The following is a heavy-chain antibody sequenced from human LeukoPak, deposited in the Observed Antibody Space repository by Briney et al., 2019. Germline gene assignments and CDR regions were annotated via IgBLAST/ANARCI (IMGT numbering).Heavy chain of an antibody. D-gene: IGHD1-26*01. Sequence: SETLSLTCTVSGGSISSYYWSWIRQPPGQGLEWIGYIYYSGSTNYNPSLKSRVTISVDTSKNHFSLKLSSVTAADTAVYYCATWGPGGSYFDYWGQGTLVTVSS. CDR3: ATWGPGGSYFDY. CDR1: GGSISSYY. V-gene: IGHV4-59*01. J-gene: IGHJ4*02. CDR2: IYYSGST.